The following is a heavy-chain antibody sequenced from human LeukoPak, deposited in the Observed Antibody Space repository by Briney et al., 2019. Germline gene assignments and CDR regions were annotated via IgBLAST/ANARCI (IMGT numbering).Heavy chain of an antibody. CDR1: GFTFSSYG. D-gene: IGHD2-15*01. J-gene: IGHJ6*03. CDR2: IRYDGSNK. Sequence: GGSLRLSCAASGFTFSSYGMHWVRQAPGKGLEWVAFIRYDGSNKYYADSVKGRFTISRDNSKNTLYLQMNSLRAEDTAVYYCARDGVVVAATETYYYYYYMDVWGKGTTVTVSS. CDR3: ARDGVVVAATETYYYYYYMDV. V-gene: IGHV3-30*02.